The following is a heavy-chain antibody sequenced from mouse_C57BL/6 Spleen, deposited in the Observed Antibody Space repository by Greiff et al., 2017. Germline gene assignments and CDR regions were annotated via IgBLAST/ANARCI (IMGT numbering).Heavy chain of an antibody. CDR2: IYPGDGDT. V-gene: IGHV1-80*01. D-gene: IGHD2-3*01. Sequence: QVQLKESGAELVKPGASVKISCKASGYAFSSYWMNWVKQRPGKGLEWIGQIYPGDGDTNYNGKFKGKATLTADKSSSTAYMQLSSLTSEDSAVYFCARDFDGYPSYAMDYWGQGTSVTVSS. J-gene: IGHJ4*01. CDR3: ARDFDGYPSYAMDY. CDR1: GYAFSSYW.